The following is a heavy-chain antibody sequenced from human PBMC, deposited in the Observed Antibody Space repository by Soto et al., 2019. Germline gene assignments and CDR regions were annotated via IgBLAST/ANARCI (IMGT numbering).Heavy chain of an antibody. CDR3: ARGLVELVVVPAAILLDY. Sequence: SETLSLTCAVYGGSFSGYYWSWIRQPPGKGLEWIGEINHSGSTNYNQSLKSRVTISIDTSKNQFSLKLSSVTAADTAVYYCARGLVELVVVPAAILLDYWGQGTLVTVSS. D-gene: IGHD2-2*01. CDR2: INHSGST. CDR1: GGSFSGYY. V-gene: IGHV4-34*01. J-gene: IGHJ4*02.